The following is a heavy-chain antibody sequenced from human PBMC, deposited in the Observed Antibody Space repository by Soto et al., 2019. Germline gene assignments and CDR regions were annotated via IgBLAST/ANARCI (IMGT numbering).Heavy chain of an antibody. V-gene: IGHV3-15*07. CDR3: TTLTMIVVHLDY. CDR2: IKSKTDGGAT. D-gene: IGHD3-22*01. J-gene: IGHJ4*02. Sequence: EGQLVESGGGLVKPGGSLRLSCAASGFTFSNAWMNWVRQAPGKGLEWVGRIKSKTDGGATDYAAPVKGRFTISRDDSKNTLYLQMNSLKTEDTAVYYCTTLTMIVVHLDYWGQGTLVTVSS. CDR1: GFTFSNAW.